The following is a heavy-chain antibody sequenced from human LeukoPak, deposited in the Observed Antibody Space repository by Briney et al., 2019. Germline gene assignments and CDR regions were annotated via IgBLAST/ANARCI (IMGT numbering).Heavy chain of an antibody. CDR2: ISGSGGST. V-gene: IGHV3-23*01. D-gene: IGHD2-2*01. Sequence: GGSLRLSCAASGFTFSSYAMSWIRQAPGKGLEWVSAISGSGGSTYYADSVKGRFTISRDNSKNTLYLQMNSLRAEDTAVYYCAKVPAAYNWFDPWGQGTLVTVSS. J-gene: IGHJ5*02. CDR1: GFTFSSYA. CDR3: AKVPAAYNWFDP.